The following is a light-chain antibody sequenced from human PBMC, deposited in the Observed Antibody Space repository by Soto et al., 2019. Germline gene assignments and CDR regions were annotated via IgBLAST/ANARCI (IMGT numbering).Light chain of an antibody. V-gene: IGLV2-8*01. Sequence: QSALTQPPSASGSPGQSVTISCTGTSSDVGGYNFVSWYQQLPGKAPKLMIYEVTKRPSGVPDRSSGSKSGNTASLTVSGLQAEDEADYYCSSFAGTNSRYVFGTGTKLTVL. J-gene: IGLJ1*01. CDR1: SSDVGGYNF. CDR2: EVT. CDR3: SSFAGTNSRYV.